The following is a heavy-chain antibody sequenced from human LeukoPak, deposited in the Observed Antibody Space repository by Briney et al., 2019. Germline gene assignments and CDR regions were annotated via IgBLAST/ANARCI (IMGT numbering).Heavy chain of an antibody. J-gene: IGHJ4*02. CDR3: ARDPSGGYVPYFDY. Sequence: GSSVKVSCKASGGTFSSYAISWVRQAPGQGLEWMGRIIPILGITNYAQKFQGRVTITADKSTSTAYMELSSLRSDDTAVYYCARDPSGGYVPYFDYWGQGTLVTVFS. CDR2: IIPILGIT. CDR1: GGTFSSYA. D-gene: IGHD3-16*01. V-gene: IGHV1-69*04.